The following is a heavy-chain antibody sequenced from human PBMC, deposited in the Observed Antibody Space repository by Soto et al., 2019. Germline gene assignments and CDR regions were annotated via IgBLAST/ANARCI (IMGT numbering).Heavy chain of an antibody. CDR1: GFTFGDYA. D-gene: IGHD6-19*01. Sequence: LRLSCTASGFTFGDYAMSWFRQAPGKGLEWVGFIRSKAYGGTTEYAASVKGRFTISRDDSKSIAYLQMNSLKTEDTAVYYCTKSSSGWYRDAFDIWGQGTRVTVSS. J-gene: IGHJ3*02. V-gene: IGHV3-49*03. CDR3: TKSSSGWYRDAFDI. CDR2: IRSKAYGGTT.